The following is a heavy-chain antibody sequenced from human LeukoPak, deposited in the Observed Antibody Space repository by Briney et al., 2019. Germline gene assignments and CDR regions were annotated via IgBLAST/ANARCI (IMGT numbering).Heavy chain of an antibody. Sequence: GASFKDSWKASWYPFTSYVVNWVRQDTGQGLEWIGWMIPNRGYTGYAQKLQGTVTLPRNTFISTAYMQLSSLRSEDTAVYYCARRRYSSSRTYFYYYYGMGVWGQGTTVTVS. D-gene: IGHD6-13*01. CDR1: WYPFTSYV. J-gene: IGHJ6*02. CDR2: MIPNRGYT. CDR3: ARRRYSSSRTYFYYYYGMGV. V-gene: IGHV1-8*01.